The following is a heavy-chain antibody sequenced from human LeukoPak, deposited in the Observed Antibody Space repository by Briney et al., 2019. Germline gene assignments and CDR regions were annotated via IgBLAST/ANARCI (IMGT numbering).Heavy chain of an antibody. CDR2: MYQSGST. J-gene: IGHJ4*02. D-gene: IGHD1-26*01. CDR3: ARGGTRLLPDY. CDR1: GYSISSGYY. Sequence: SETLSLTCIVSGYSISSGYYWGWIRQPPGEGLGWIGSMYQSGSTYYNPSLKSRVTISVDTSKNQFSLKLNSVTAADTAVYYCARGGTRLLPDYWGQGTLVTVSS. V-gene: IGHV4-38-2*02.